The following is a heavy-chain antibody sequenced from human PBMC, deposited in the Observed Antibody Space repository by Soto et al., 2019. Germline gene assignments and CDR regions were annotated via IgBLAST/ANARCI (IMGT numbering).Heavy chain of an antibody. CDR2: ISAYNGNT. V-gene: IGHV1-18*01. J-gene: IGHJ6*02. Sequence: ASVKVSCKASGYTFTSYGISWVRQAPGQGLEWMGWISAYNGNTNYAQKLQGRVTMTTDTSTSTAYMELRSLRSDDTAVYYCARERWLQFGYYYYEMDVWGQGTTVTVSS. CDR1: GYTFTSYG. D-gene: IGHD5-12*01. CDR3: ARERWLQFGYYYYEMDV.